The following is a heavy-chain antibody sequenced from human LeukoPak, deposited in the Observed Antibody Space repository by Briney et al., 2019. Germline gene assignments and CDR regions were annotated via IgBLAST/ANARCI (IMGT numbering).Heavy chain of an antibody. CDR2: IYSGGST. CDR3: ARTMVRGVRFCYMDV. V-gene: IGHV3-66*01. J-gene: IGHJ6*03. CDR1: GFTVSSNY. Sequence: GGSLRLSCAASGFTVSSNYMSWVRQAPGKGLEWVSVIYSGGSTYYADSVKGRFTISRDNSKNTLYLQMNSLRAEDTAVFYCARTMVRGVRFCYMDVWGKGTTVTISS. D-gene: IGHD3-10*01.